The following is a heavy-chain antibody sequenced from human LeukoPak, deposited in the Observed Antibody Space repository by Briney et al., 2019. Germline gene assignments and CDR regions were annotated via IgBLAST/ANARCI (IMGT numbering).Heavy chain of an antibody. V-gene: IGHV4-39*07. CDR3: ARHGSIVSAGSS. CDR2: IYYSGST. Sequence: SETLSLTCTVSGGSISSSSYYWGWIRQPPGKGPEWIGSIYYSGSTNYNPSLKSRVTISLDTSKNQFSLKLTSVTAADTAVYYCARHGSIVSAGSSWGQGILVTVSS. J-gene: IGHJ5*02. D-gene: IGHD6-13*01. CDR1: GGSISSSSYY.